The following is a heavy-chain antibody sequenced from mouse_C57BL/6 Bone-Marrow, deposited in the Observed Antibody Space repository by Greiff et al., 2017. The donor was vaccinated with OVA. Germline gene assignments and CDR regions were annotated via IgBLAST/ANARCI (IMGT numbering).Heavy chain of an antibody. D-gene: IGHD2-4*01. Sequence: EVKLQESGAELVRPGASVKLSCTASGFNIKDDYMHWVKQRPEQGLEWIGWIDPENGDTAYASQFQGKATITADTSSNTAYLQLSSLTSEDTAVYYCTATIYYDYDGFAYWGQGTLVTVSA. V-gene: IGHV14-4*01. CDR2: IDPENGDT. CDR3: TATIYYDYDGFAY. J-gene: IGHJ3*01. CDR1: GFNIKDDY.